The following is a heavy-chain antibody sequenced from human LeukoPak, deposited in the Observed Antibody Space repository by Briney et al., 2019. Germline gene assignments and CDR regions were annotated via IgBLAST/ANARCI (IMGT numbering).Heavy chain of an antibody. CDR2: MYIDGST. J-gene: IGHJ4*02. Sequence: PGGSLRLSCAASGFTVSSNYMSWVRQAPGKGLEWVSVMYIDGSTHYAESVKGRFTISRDSSKNTVFLQLTSLTAEDTAVYYCTRAPAFDFWGQGTLVTVSP. D-gene: IGHD2-2*01. V-gene: IGHV3-66*01. CDR1: GFTVSSNY. CDR3: TRAPAFDF.